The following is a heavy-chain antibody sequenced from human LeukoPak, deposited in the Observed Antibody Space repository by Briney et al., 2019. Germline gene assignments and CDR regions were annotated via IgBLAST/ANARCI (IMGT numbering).Heavy chain of an antibody. CDR3: ARGPWASFDY. Sequence: PGGSLRLSCAASGFTFSRFEMNWVRQGPGKGLEWVSYISGSGSTKYYAETAKGRFTISRDNDKSSLYPQMNSLRAEDTAVYYCARGPWASFDYWGQGTLVTVSS. D-gene: IGHD3-16*01. V-gene: IGHV3-48*03. J-gene: IGHJ4*02. CDR2: ISGSGSTK. CDR1: GFTFSRFE.